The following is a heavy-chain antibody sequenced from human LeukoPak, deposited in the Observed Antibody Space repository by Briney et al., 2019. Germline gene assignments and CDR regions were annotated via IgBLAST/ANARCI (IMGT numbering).Heavy chain of an antibody. CDR3: AKDATYYYDSGSADF. CDR2: TSFDETYK. V-gene: IGHV3-30*18. CDR1: GFNFSAHG. J-gene: IGHJ4*02. Sequence: PGGSLRLSCSASGFNFSAHGMHWVRQAPGKGLEWVAVTSFDETYKFYSDSVKGRFTISRDNAKNSLYLQMNSLRAEDTALYYCAKDATYYYDSGSADFWGQGTRVTVSS. D-gene: IGHD3-10*01.